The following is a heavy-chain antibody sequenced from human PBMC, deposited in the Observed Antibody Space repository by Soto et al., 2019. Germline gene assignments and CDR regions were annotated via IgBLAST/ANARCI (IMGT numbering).Heavy chain of an antibody. V-gene: IGHV2-5*02. Sequence: SGPTPVNPAQTVTMTCTFSGLSLSTSEVGVGWIRQAPGKALEWLALIYWDDDKRYSPSLKSRLTITKDTSKNQVVLTMTNMDPMDTATYYSAHGPAPPTDHSFDYWGQGTLVTVSS. J-gene: IGHJ4*02. CDR2: IYWDDDK. CDR3: AHGPAPPTDHSFDY. CDR1: GLSLSTSEVG.